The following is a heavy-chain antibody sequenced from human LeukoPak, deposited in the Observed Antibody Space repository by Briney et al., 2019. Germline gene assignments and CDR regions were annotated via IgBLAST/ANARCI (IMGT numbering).Heavy chain of an antibody. Sequence: SVKVSCKASGGTFSSYAISWVRQAPGQGLEWMGGILPIFGTANYAQKLQGRVTITTDEYTSKAYMELSSLRCEDTAVYYCARKELYGDEDGYYYYMDVWGKGTTVTVSS. CDR2: ILPIFGTA. CDR3: ARKELYGDEDGYYYYMDV. D-gene: IGHD4-17*01. CDR1: GGTFSSYA. V-gene: IGHV1-69*05. J-gene: IGHJ6*03.